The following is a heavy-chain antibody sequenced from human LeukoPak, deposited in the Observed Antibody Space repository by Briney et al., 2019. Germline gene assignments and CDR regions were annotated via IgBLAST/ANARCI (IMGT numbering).Heavy chain of an antibody. J-gene: IGHJ4*02. CDR2: ISTNGGNT. D-gene: IGHD1-14*01. CDR3: ARECYLTNNRNYVDY. V-gene: IGHV3-64*01. CDR1: GFTFSSYA. Sequence: PGGSLRLSCAASGFTFSSYAMHWVRQAPGEGLECVSAISTNGGNTHYANSVKGRFTLSRDNSKNTLYLQMGSLRAEDMAVYYCARECYLTNNRNYVDYWGQGTLVTVSS.